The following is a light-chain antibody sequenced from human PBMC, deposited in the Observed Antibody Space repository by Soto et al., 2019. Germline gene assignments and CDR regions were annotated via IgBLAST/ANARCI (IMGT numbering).Light chain of an antibody. CDR1: QSVSSNN. CDR3: QQYGRSPFT. J-gene: IGKJ3*01. Sequence: EIVLTQSPGTLSLSPGERATLSCRASQSVSSNNLAWYQQRPGQAPRVVIYGASTRATGIPGRFSGSCSGTAFTLTISRLDPEDFAVYYCQQYGRSPFTFGPGTKVDIK. V-gene: IGKV3-20*01. CDR2: GAS.